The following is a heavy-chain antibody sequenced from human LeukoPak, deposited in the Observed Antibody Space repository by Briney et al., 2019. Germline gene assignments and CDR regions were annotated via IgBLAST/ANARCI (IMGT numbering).Heavy chain of an antibody. D-gene: IGHD5-18*01. CDR1: GTMFSSYA. V-gene: IGHV3-30*03. CDR2: ISYDGSNK. CDR3: ARGGIQLRDY. Sequence: GGSLRLSCAASGTMFSSYAKHWVRQAPGKGLEWVAVISYDGSNKYYADSVKGRFTISRDDSKNTLYLRMNSLRTEDTAVYYCARGGIQLRDYWGQGTLVTVSS. J-gene: IGHJ4*02.